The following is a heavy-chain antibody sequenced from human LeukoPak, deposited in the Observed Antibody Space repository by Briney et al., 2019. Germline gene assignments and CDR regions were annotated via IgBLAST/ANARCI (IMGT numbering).Heavy chain of an antibody. D-gene: IGHD5-24*01. Sequence: SETLSLTCTVSGDSISGYYWSWIRQPPGKGLEWIGYIYYSGGTDYNPSLKSRVTISVDTSKNQFSLKLGSVTAADTAVYYCARHVTISGPYDASDIWGQGTMVTVSP. CDR3: ARHVTISGPYDASDI. CDR2: IYYSGGT. CDR1: GDSISGYY. J-gene: IGHJ3*02. V-gene: IGHV4-59*08.